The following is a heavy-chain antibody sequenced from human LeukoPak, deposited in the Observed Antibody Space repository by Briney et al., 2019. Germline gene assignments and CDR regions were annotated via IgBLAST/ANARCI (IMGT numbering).Heavy chain of an antibody. CDR3: ARVRPSPSTYGSGSYYNYFDY. V-gene: IGHV4-39*07. Sequence: SETLSLTCTVSGGSISGASYYWGWIRQPPGKGLEWIGSIHYSGGTYYNPSLKSRVTISVDTSKIQSSLKLSSVTAADTAVYYCARVRPSPSTYGSGSYYNYFDYWGQGTLVTVSS. CDR2: IHYSGGT. J-gene: IGHJ4*02. CDR1: GGSISGASYY. D-gene: IGHD3-10*01.